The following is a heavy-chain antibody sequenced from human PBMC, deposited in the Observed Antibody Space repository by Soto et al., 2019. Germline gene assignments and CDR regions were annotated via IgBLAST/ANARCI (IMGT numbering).Heavy chain of an antibody. CDR3: ARDDVSSGWYDY. CDR2: INAGNGNT. D-gene: IGHD6-19*01. Sequence: ASVKVSCKASGYTFTSYAMHWVRQAPGQRLEWMGWINAGNGNTKYSQKFQGRVTITRDTSASTVYMELSSLRSEDTAVYYCARDDVSSGWYDYWGQGTLVTVSS. V-gene: IGHV1-3*01. CDR1: GYTFTSYA. J-gene: IGHJ4*02.